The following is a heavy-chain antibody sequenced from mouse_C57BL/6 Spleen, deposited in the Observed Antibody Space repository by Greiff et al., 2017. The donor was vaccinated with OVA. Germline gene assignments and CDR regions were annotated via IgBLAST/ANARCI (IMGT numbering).Heavy chain of an antibody. CDR1: GYAFSSYW. CDR2: IYPGDGDT. J-gene: IGHJ2*01. CDR3: ARGGYDGYFDY. Sequence: VQLVESGAELVKPGASVKISCKASGYAFSSYWMNWVKQRPGKGLEWIGQIYPGDGDTNYNGKFKGKATLTADKSSSTAYMQLSSLTSEDSAVYFCARGGYDGYFDYWGQGTTLTVSS. D-gene: IGHD2-3*01. V-gene: IGHV1-80*01.